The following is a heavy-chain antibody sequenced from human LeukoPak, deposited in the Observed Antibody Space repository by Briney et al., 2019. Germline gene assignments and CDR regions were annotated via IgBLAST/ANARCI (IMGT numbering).Heavy chain of an antibody. CDR3: AKTQFYDFWTGYFAFNP. J-gene: IGHJ5*02. CDR1: RGSISSHY. Sequence: SETPSLTCTVSRGSISSHYWSWIRQPPGKGLEWIGDIYSSGSTNYNPSLNSRVTISVDTSKNQFSLKLSSVTAADTAVYYCAKTQFYDFWTGYFAFNPWGQGTPVTVSS. D-gene: IGHD3-3*01. CDR2: IYSSGST. V-gene: IGHV4-4*09.